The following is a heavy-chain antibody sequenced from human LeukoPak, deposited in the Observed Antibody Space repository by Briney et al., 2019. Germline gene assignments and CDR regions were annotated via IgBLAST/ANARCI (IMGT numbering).Heavy chain of an antibody. CDR2: SNDDGSA. D-gene: IGHD2-15*01. J-gene: IGHJ4*02. V-gene: IGHV4-34*01. CDR3: ARVSGYCSDGVCRFDY. Sequence: SETVSLTCAVYGGSSTGYYWSWIREPPGMGLEWIGESNDDGSANYNPSLKSRVTISVDTSKNQFSLKLTSVTAADTAVYYCARVSGYCSDGVCRFDYWDQGALVTVSS. CDR1: GGSSTGYY.